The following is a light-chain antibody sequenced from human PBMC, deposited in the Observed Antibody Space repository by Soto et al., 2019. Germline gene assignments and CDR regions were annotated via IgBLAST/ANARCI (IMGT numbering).Light chain of an antibody. V-gene: IGLV1-51*02. CDR2: ENN. Sequence: QSVLTQPPSVSAAPGQKVTISCSGSSSNIGSYSVSWYPQLPGSAPKLRIHENNKRPSGIPDRFSGSKSGTSATLGITGLQAGDEADYYCGAWDRSLTGGVFGGGTKLTVL. CDR1: SSNIGSYS. CDR3: GAWDRSLTGGV. J-gene: IGLJ3*02.